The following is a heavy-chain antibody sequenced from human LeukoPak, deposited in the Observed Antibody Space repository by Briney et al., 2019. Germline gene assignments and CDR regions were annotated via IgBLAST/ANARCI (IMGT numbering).Heavy chain of an antibody. V-gene: IGHV3-21*01. D-gene: IGHD2-15*01. J-gene: IGHJ4*02. CDR1: GFTFSSYS. Sequence: SGGSLRLSCAASGFTFSSYSMNWVRQAPGKGLEWVSSISSSSSYIYYADSVKGRFTISRDNAKNTLYLQMNTLRAEDTAVYYCARVRDCGGGSCFSYLDYWGQGTLVTVSS. CDR2: ISSSSSYI. CDR3: ARVRDCGGGSCFSYLDY.